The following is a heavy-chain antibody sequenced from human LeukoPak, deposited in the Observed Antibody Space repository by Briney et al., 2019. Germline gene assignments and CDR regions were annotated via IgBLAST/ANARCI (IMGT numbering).Heavy chain of an antibody. D-gene: IGHD4-17*01. CDR3: ARRADYGLMYYFDY. Sequence: PSETLSLTCTVSGGSISSSSYYWGWIRQPPGKGLEWIGSIYYSGSTYYNPSLKSRVTISVDTSKNQFSLKLSSVTAADTAVYYCARRADYGLMYYFDYWGQGTLVTVSS. CDR2: IYYSGST. V-gene: IGHV4-39*01. J-gene: IGHJ4*02. CDR1: GGSISSSSYY.